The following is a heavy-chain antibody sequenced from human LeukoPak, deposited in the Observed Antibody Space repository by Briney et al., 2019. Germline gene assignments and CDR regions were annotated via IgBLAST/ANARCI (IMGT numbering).Heavy chain of an antibody. D-gene: IGHD6-19*01. CDR2: IDPNSGGT. CDR3: ARVAAMAGIGWGDFDY. CDR1: GYTFTDYY. V-gene: IGHV1-2*02. Sequence: ASVKVSCKASGYTFTDYYIHWVRQAPGQGLEWMGWIDPNSGGTNYAQKFQGRVTMTRDTSISTAYMELNRLRSDDTAMYYCARVAAMAGIGWGDFDYWGQGPLVTVSS. J-gene: IGHJ4*02.